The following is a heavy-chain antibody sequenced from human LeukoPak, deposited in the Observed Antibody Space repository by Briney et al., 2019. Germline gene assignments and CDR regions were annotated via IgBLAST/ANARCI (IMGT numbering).Heavy chain of an antibody. J-gene: IGHJ4*02. Sequence: GGSLRLSCAASGFTFRSYYMHWVRQAPGKCLEGGSVVHNDGDTKYFGDSVKGRFTISRDNSKNTLYLQMNSLRAEDTAVYYCATGTGYYYDRWGQGTLVTVAS. CDR2: VHNDGDTK. CDR1: GFTFRSYY. V-gene: IGHV3-30*02. CDR3: ATGTGYYYDR. D-gene: IGHD3-9*01.